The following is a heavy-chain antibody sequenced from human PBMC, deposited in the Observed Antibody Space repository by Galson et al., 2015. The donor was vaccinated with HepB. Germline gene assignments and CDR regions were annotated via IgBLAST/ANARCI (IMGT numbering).Heavy chain of an antibody. V-gene: IGHV3-23*01. CDR2: ISGSGGST. D-gene: IGHD6-19*01. J-gene: IGHJ4*02. CDR1: GFTFSSYA. CDR3: AKGRSSGWYSLIAVFDY. Sequence: SLRLSCEASGFTFSSYAMSWVRQAPGKGLEWVSAISGSGGSTYYADTVKGRFTMSRDTSKNTLYLQMNSLRSEDTAVYYCAKGRSSGWYSLIAVFDYWGQGTLVTVSS.